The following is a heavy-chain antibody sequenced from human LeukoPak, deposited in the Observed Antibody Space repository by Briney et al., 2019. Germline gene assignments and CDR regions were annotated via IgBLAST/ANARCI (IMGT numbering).Heavy chain of an antibody. V-gene: IGHV4-39*01. J-gene: IGHJ4*02. CDR1: GGSISSSSYY. CDR2: IYYSGST. Sequence: SETLSLTRTVSGGSISSSSYYWGWIRQPPGKGLEWIGSIYYSGSTYYNPSLKSRVTISVDTSKNQFSLKLSSVTAADTAVYYCARHSLLIRIFDYWGQGTLVTVSS. D-gene: IGHD2-21*01. CDR3: ARHSLLIRIFDY.